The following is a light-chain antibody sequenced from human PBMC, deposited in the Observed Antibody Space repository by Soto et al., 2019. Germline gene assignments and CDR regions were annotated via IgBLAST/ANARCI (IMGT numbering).Light chain of an antibody. V-gene: IGKV3-20*01. CDR2: GAS. CDR1: QSVSSSY. Sequence: EIVLTQSPGTLSLSPGERATLSCRAGQSVSSSYLAWYQQKPGQAPRLLIYGASSRASGIPDRFSGSGSGTDFTLTISRLEPEDFAVYYCQHYGSSYTFGQGTKLEI. CDR3: QHYGSSYT. J-gene: IGKJ2*01.